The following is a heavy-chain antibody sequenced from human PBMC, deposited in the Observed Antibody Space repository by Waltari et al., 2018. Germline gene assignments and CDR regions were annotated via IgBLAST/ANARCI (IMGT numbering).Heavy chain of an antibody. J-gene: IGHJ4*02. CDR3: TTEGGRTWPMY. CDR1: GFTFANAW. D-gene: IGHD2-2*01. CDR2: LKSKAEGGTT. Sequence: EVQLVESGGGLVKPGDSLRLSCVASGFTFANAWINWFRQAPGKGLEGVGRLKSKAEGGTTDYAAPVKGRFAISRDDSKDTAYLQMNSLKTEDTAMYFCTTEGGRTWPMYWGQGTLVTVSS. V-gene: IGHV3-15*01.